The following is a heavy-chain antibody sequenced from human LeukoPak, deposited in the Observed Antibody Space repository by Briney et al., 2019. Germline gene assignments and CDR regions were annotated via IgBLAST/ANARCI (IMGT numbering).Heavy chain of an antibody. D-gene: IGHD5-18*01. J-gene: IGHJ4*02. CDR2: INHSGST. V-gene: IGHV4-34*01. CDR1: GGSFSGYY. CDR3: ARVRGYSYGSGFDY. Sequence: SETLSLTCAVYGGSFSGYYWSWIRQPPGKGLEWIGEINHSGSTNYNPSLKSRVTISVDTSKNQFSLKLSSVTAADTAVYYCARVRGYSYGSGFDYWGQGTLVTVSS.